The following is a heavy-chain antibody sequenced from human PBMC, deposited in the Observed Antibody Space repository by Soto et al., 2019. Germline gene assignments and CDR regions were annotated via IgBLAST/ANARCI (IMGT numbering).Heavy chain of an antibody. D-gene: IGHD3-16*01. J-gene: IGHJ3*01. V-gene: IGHV1-69*01. CDR1: GGSFGSSA. Sequence: QVQLVQSGADVKQPGSSVKVSCKTSGGSFGSSAISWVRQAPAQGLEWMGEIIPVFDKANYAQNFQGRLTITADELTGTVFMVLSSLRSEDTAVYFCARLRRDWGDAFDLWGLGTFVTVSS. CDR2: IIPVFDKA. CDR3: ARLRRDWGDAFDL.